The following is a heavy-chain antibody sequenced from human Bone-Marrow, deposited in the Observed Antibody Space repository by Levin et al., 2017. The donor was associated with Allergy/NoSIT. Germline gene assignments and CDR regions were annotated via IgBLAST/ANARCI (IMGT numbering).Heavy chain of an antibody. CDR1: GGSISSYY. Sequence: SETLSLTCTVSGGSISSYYWSWIRQPPGKGLEWIGYIYYSGSTNYNHSLKSRVTISVDTSKNQFSLKLSSVTAADTAVYYCARVPFWSGYYRDYYYGMDVWGQGTTVTVSS. V-gene: IGHV4-59*01. D-gene: IGHD3-3*01. CDR2: IYYSGST. J-gene: IGHJ6*02. CDR3: ARVPFWSGYYRDYYYGMDV.